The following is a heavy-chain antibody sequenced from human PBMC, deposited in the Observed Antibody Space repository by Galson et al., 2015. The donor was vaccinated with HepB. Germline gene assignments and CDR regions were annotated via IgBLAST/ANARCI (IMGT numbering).Heavy chain of an antibody. D-gene: IGHD3-10*01. Sequence: SLRLSCAASGFSFSSYAMHWVRQAPGKGLEYVSAISSTGGTTDYADSVKGRFTISRDKSKNTLYLQMSSLRVEDTAVYYCVKLPSGDRGLDCWGQGTLVTVSS. CDR1: GFSFSSYA. V-gene: IGHV3-64D*06. CDR2: ISSTGGTT. CDR3: VKLPSGDRGLDC. J-gene: IGHJ4*02.